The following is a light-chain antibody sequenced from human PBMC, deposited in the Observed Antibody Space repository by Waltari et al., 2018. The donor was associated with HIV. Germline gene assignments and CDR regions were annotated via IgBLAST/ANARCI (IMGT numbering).Light chain of an antibody. CDR2: GNM. Sequence: QSLLTQPPSVSGAPGQRLTISCTRSSSNIGEGYDVHWYQQLPGTAPKLLIYGNMNRPSGVPDRFSGSKSDTSASLAITGLRAEDEADYYCQSYDSSLSGDVVFGGGTSLTVL. V-gene: IGLV1-40*01. CDR1: SSNIGEGYD. CDR3: QSYDSSLSGDVV. J-gene: IGLJ2*01.